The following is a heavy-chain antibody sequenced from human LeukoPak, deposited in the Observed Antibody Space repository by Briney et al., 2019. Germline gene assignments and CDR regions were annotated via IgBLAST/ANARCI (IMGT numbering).Heavy chain of an antibody. Sequence: SETLSLTCTVSGGSISSSSYYWGWIRQPPGKGLEWIGSIYYSGSTYYNPSLKSRVTISVDTSKNQFSLKLTSVTSADTAVYSCARLLDNDISGGPDTFDVWGQGTTVIVSS. CDR2: IYYSGST. CDR1: GGSISSSSYY. V-gene: IGHV4-39*07. CDR3: ARLLDNDISGGPDTFDV. J-gene: IGHJ3*01. D-gene: IGHD3-22*01.